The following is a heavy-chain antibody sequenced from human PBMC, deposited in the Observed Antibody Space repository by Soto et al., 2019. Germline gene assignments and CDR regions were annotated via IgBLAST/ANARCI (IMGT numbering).Heavy chain of an antibody. V-gene: IGHV3-7*03. CDR2: IKQDGSEK. CDR3: AREDTRSYVSFIYLNYYYYSMHF. D-gene: IGHD3-10*02. J-gene: IGHJ6*02. Sequence: PGGSLRLSCAASGFTFSSYWMSWVRQAPGKGLEWVANIKQDGSEKYYVDSVKGRFTISRDNAKNSLYLQMNSLRAEETAVYDCAREDTRSYVSFIYLNYYYYSMHFSCQAPSVTLSS. CDR1: GFTFSSYW.